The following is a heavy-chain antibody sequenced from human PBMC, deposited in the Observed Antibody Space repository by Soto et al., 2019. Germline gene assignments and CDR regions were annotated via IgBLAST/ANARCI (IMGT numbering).Heavy chain of an antibody. D-gene: IGHD2-2*01. Sequence: QVQLVQSGAEVKKPGASVKVSCKASGYTFTSYAISWVRQAPGQGLEWMGWISAYNGNTNSAQKFQGRVTMTTGTSTSTAYMELRGLRSDAMAVYYCAREGPPAHYWGQGTLVTVSS. CDR2: ISAYNGNT. J-gene: IGHJ4*02. V-gene: IGHV1-18*03. CDR3: AREGPPAHY. CDR1: GYTFTSYA.